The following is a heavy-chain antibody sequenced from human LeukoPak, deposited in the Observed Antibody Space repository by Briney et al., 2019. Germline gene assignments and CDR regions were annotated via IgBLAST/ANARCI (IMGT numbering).Heavy chain of an antibody. V-gene: IGHV3-48*03. Sequence: GGSLRLSCAASGFTFSSYEMNWVRQAPGKALEWVSYISSSGSTIYYADSVKGRFTISRDNAKNSLYLQMNSLRAEDTAVYYCAKGGGYFSPYWYFDLWGRGTLVTVSS. CDR1: GFTFSSYE. J-gene: IGHJ2*01. CDR3: AKGGGYFSPYWYFDL. D-gene: IGHD1-26*01. CDR2: ISSSGSTI.